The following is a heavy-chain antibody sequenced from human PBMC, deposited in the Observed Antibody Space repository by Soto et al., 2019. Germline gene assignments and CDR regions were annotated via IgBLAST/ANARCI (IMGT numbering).Heavy chain of an antibody. J-gene: IGHJ6*03. CDR2: ITWHSGTI. CDR3: AKEMITFGDFNYYYMDV. V-gene: IGHV3-9*01. Sequence: EVQLVESGGGLVQPGRSLRLACAASGFTFDQYTMHWVRQAPGKGLEWVSSITWHSGTIGYADSVKGRFTISRDNAKNSLYLQVNSLRGEDTDLYDCAKEMITFGDFNYYYMDVWGNGTTVTVSS. D-gene: IGHD3-16*01. CDR1: GFTFDQYT.